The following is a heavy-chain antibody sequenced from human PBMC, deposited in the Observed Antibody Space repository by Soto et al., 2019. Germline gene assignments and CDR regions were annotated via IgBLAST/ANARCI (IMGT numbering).Heavy chain of an antibody. CDR2: ISSSSSYI. CDR1: GFTFSSYS. J-gene: IGHJ3*02. D-gene: IGHD3-10*01. Sequence: EVQLVESGGGLVKPGGSLRLSCAASGFTFSSYSMNWVRQAPGKGLEWVSSISSSSSYIYYADSVKGRFTISRDNAKKSLFLQMNSLRVGDTAVYYCARYNLPLIWFVEVFDIWGQGTMVTVSS. V-gene: IGHV3-21*01. CDR3: ARYNLPLIWFVEVFDI.